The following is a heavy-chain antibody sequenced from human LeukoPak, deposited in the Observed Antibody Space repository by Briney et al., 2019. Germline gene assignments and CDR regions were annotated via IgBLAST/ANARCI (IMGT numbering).Heavy chain of an antibody. CDR3: ARGLLDFWSGYSHFDY. V-gene: IGHV4-34*01. CDR2: INHSGST. Sequence: NPSETLSLTCTVSGGSISSYYWSWIRQPPGKGLEWIGEINHSGSTNYNPSLKSRVTISVDTSKNQFSLKLSSVTAADTAVYYCARGLLDFWSGYSHFDYWGQGTLVTVSS. J-gene: IGHJ4*02. D-gene: IGHD3-3*01. CDR1: GGSISSYY.